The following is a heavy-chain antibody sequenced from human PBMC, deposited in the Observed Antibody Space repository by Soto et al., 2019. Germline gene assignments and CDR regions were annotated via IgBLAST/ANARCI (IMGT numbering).Heavy chain of an antibody. CDR2: IKSKTDGGTT. J-gene: IGHJ3*02. CDR1: GFTFSNAW. D-gene: IGHD2-2*01. Sequence: GGSLRLSCAASGFTFSNAWMNWVRQAPGKGLEWVGRIKSKTDGGTTDYAAPVKGRFTISRDDSKNTLYLQMNSLKTEDTAVYYCTTELAVVPAGDAFDIWGQGTMVTVSS. CDR3: TTELAVVPAGDAFDI. V-gene: IGHV3-15*07.